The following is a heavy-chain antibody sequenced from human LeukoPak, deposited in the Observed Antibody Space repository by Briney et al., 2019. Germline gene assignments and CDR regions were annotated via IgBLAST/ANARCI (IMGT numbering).Heavy chain of an antibody. Sequence: ASVKVSCKASGYTFTSYGISWVRQAPGQGLEWMGWTSAYNGNTNYAQKLQGRVTMTTDTSTSTAYMELRSLRSDDTAVYYCARVPAIYCSSTSCHHAFDIWGQGTMVTVSS. V-gene: IGHV1-18*01. CDR3: ARVPAIYCSSTSCHHAFDI. J-gene: IGHJ3*02. D-gene: IGHD2-2*01. CDR1: GYTFTSYG. CDR2: TSAYNGNT.